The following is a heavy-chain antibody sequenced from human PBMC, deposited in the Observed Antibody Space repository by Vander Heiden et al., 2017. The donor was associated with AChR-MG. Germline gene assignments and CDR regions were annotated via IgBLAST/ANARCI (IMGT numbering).Heavy chain of an antibody. J-gene: IGHJ6*02. V-gene: IGHV4-34*01. CDR3: ARGPGRITIVRGVIIRSYGMDV. Sequence: QVQLQQWGAGLLKPTETLSLTCAVYGGAFSGYYWTWFRQPPGKGLEWIGEINHSGSTTYNPSLKSRVTISVDTSKNQFSLKLSSVTAADTAVYYCARGPGRITIVRGVIIRSYGMDVWGQGTTVTVSS. D-gene: IGHD3-10*01. CDR2: INHSGST. CDR1: GGAFSGYY.